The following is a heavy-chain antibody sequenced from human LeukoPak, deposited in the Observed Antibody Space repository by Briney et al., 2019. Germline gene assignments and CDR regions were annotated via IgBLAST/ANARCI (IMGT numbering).Heavy chain of an antibody. CDR3: ARVCHIVVVTAEGGWFDP. CDR1: GYRFTAYG. CDR2: TSIYNGKT. D-gene: IGHD2-21*02. J-gene: IGHJ5*02. Sequence: RASVKVSCKASGYRFTAYGVGWLRQAPGHGLEWVGWTSIYNGKTYYAQRFQDRVTMTTDTSTSTVYMELRSLRSDDTAVYYCARVCHIVVVTAEGGWFDPWGQGTLVTVSS. V-gene: IGHV1-18*01.